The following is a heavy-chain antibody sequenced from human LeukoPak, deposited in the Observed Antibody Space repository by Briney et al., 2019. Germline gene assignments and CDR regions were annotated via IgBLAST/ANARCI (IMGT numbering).Heavy chain of an antibody. V-gene: IGHV3-74*01. J-gene: IGHJ4*02. CDR3: ATDSYVSGSYYRLFY. CDR2: INSDGGTT. CDR1: GFIFRSHG. D-gene: IGHD3-10*01. Sequence: PGGSLRLSCVVSGFIFRSHGMSWVRQAPGKGLEWVSGINSDGGTTTYADSVKGRFTISRDNAKNTLYLQMNNLRAEDTAIYYCATDSYVSGSYYRLFYWGQGTPVTVSS.